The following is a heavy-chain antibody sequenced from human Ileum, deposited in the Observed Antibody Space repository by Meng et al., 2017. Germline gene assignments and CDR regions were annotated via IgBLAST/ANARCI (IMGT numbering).Heavy chain of an antibody. J-gene: IGHJ5*02. D-gene: IGHD1-26*01. V-gene: IGHV1-8*01. CDR1: GYTLTSYD. Sequence: VRRVQSGVGVKKPGAQVKVSCKASGYTLTSYDINWVRQATGQGLEWMGWMNPNSGNTGYAQKFQGRVTMTRNTSISTAYMELSSLRSEDTAVYYCARGQGSGSYYVWFDPWGQGTLVTVSS. CDR2: MNPNSGNT. CDR3: ARGQGSGSYYVWFDP.